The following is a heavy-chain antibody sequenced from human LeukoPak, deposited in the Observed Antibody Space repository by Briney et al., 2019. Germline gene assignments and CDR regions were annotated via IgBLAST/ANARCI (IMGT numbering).Heavy chain of an antibody. J-gene: IGHJ5*02. CDR2: IYYSGST. CDR3: ARDLNWFDP. Sequence: PSETLSLTCTVSGGSISSSSYHWGWIRQPPGKGLEWIGSIYYSGSTSYNPSLKSRVTISVDTSKNQFSLKLSSVTAADTAVYYCARDLNWFDPWGQGTLVTVSS. CDR1: GGSISSSSYH. V-gene: IGHV4-39*07.